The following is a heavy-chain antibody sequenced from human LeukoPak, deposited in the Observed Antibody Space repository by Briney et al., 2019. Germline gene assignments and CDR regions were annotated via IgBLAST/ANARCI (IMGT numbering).Heavy chain of an antibody. J-gene: IGHJ4*02. CDR3: ARASMRMTTAGLVDY. CDR2: VNSDGSTT. CDR1: GFTFSRSW. Sequence: GGSLRLCCAASGFTFSRSWMHWVRQAPGKGLVWVSRVNSDGSTTRYADSVKGRFTISRDNAKNSLYLQMNSLRAEDTAVYYCARASMRMTTAGLVDYWGQGILVTVSS. V-gene: IGHV3-74*01. D-gene: IGHD6-13*01.